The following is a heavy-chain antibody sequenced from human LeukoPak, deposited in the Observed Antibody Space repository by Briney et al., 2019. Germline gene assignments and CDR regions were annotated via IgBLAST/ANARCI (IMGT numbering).Heavy chain of an antibody. Sequence: GGSLRLSCAASGFTFSSYSMNWVRQAPGKGLEWVSYISSSSSTIYYADSVKGRFTISRDNAKNSLYLQMNSLRAEDTAVYYCARVSGSRNYYFGAFDIWGQGTMVTVSS. V-gene: IGHV3-48*04. CDR2: ISSSSSTI. D-gene: IGHD3-10*01. CDR1: GFTFSSYS. CDR3: ARVSGSRNYYFGAFDI. J-gene: IGHJ3*02.